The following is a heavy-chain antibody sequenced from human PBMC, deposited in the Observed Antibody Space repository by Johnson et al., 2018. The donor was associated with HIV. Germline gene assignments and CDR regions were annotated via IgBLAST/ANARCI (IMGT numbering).Heavy chain of an antibody. V-gene: IGHV3-30*03. CDR1: GFTFSSYA. Sequence: QVQLVESGGGVVQPGRSLRLSCAASGFTFSSYAIHWVRQAPGKGLEWVAVISYDGSNKYYADSVKGRFTISRDNSKFPLYLQMNSLRAEDTAVYYCATLSGSYYAFYIWGQGTMGTVAS. CDR3: ATLSGSYYAFYI. D-gene: IGHD1-26*01. J-gene: IGHJ3*02. CDR2: ISYDGSNK.